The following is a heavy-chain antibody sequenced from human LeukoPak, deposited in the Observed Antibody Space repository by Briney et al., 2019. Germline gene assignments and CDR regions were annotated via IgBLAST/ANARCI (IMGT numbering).Heavy chain of an antibody. D-gene: IGHD3-10*01. CDR1: GGSISSYH. J-gene: IGHJ4*02. CDR2: IYYRGGT. Sequence: SETLSLTCTVSGGSISSYHWSWIRQPPGKGLEWIGYIYYRGGTSYNPSLKNRVTISVDTSKNQFSLKLSSVTAADTAVYYCAREGSMVRGAYDYWGQGTLVTVPS. CDR3: AREGSMVRGAYDY. V-gene: IGHV4-59*01.